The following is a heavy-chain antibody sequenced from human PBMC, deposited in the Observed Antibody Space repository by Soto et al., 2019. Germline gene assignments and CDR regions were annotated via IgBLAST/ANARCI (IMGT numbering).Heavy chain of an antibody. J-gene: IGHJ4*01. CDR3: GRDSKYRSSTGDY. Sequence: PGGSLRLSCASSGFTSSSYWMHWVRQAPGKGLVWVSRINSDGSSTSYADSGRGRCNISRDHAKNTLYLQMNSLRGENQAVYYCGRDSKYRSSTGDYWGDGILVTV. D-gene: IGHD6-6*01. CDR2: INSDGSST. CDR1: GFTSSSYW. V-gene: IGHV3-74*01.